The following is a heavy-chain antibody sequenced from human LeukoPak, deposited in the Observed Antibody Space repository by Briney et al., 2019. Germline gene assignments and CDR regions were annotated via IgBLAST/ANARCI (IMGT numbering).Heavy chain of an antibody. CDR3: ATESIPDY. Sequence: PGGSLRLSCAASGFTSSSYSMNWVRQAPGKGLEWVSYISSTRSPIHYADSVKGRFTISRDNAKNSLYLQMNSLRAEDTAVYYCATESIPDYWGQGTLVTVSP. CDR1: GFTSSSYS. J-gene: IGHJ4*02. V-gene: IGHV3-48*01. CDR2: ISSTRSPI. D-gene: IGHD2/OR15-2a*01.